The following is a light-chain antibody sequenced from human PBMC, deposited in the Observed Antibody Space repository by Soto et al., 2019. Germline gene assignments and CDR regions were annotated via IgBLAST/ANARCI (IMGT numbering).Light chain of an antibody. CDR2: DAS. J-gene: IGKJ1*01. CDR1: QSVNEW. CDR3: QRYNSYSRT. Sequence: DIQMTQSPSTLSASVGDRVTITCRASQSVNEWLAWYQQKPGKAPKFLIYDASILESGVPSRFSGSRSGTEFTFPISSLQADDFATYDCQRYNSYSRTFGQGTKGEIK. V-gene: IGKV1-5*01.